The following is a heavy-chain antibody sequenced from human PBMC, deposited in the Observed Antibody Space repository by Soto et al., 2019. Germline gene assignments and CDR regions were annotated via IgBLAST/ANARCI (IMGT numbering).Heavy chain of an antibody. D-gene: IGHD5-12*01. Sequence: QVQLQESGPGLVKPSETLSVTCTVSGGSVSSRSHFWSWSRQPPGGGLQWIGYSFYSGRTNYNPSPMGRATLSVDTSRNQFSLRLTFVTAADTAFYYCARYDAESGSNKIDPWGQGTMVTVSS. CDR2: SFYSGRT. CDR3: ARYDAESGSNKIDP. CDR1: GGSVSSRSHF. V-gene: IGHV4-61*01. J-gene: IGHJ5*02.